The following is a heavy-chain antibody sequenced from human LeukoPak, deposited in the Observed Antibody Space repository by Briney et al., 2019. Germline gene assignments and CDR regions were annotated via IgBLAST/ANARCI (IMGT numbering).Heavy chain of an antibody. V-gene: IGHV4-38-2*02. J-gene: IGHJ4*02. CDR1: GYSISSGYY. Sequence: SETLSLTCTVSGYSISSGYYWGWIRQPPGKGLEWIGSIYHSGSTYYNPSLKSRVTISVDTSKNQFSLKLSSVTAADTAVYYCAREVSRSGIDYWGQGTLVTVSS. CDR2: IYHSGST. D-gene: IGHD3-10*01. CDR3: AREVSRSGIDY.